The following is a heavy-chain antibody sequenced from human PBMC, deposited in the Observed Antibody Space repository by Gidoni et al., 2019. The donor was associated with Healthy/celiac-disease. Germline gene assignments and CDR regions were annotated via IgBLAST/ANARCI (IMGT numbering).Heavy chain of an antibody. D-gene: IGHD2-2*01. J-gene: IGHJ4*02. Sequence: EVQLVESGGGLVKPGGSLRLSCAASGFLFSNVWMSWVRQAPGKGLEWVGRIKSKTDGGTTDYAAPVKGRFTISRDDSKNTLYLQMNSLKTEDTAVYYCTTVLGYCSSTSCYDYWGQGTLVTVSS. V-gene: IGHV3-15*01. CDR2: IKSKTDGGTT. CDR3: TTVLGYCSSTSCYDY. CDR1: GFLFSNVW.